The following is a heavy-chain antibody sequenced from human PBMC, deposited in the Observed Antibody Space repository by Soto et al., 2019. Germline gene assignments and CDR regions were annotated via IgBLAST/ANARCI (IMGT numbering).Heavy chain of an antibody. J-gene: IGHJ5*02. V-gene: IGHV4-31*03. D-gene: IGHD3-10*01. CDR1: GGSISSGGYY. Sequence: SETLSLTCTVSGGSISSGGYYWSWIRQHPGKGLEWIGYIYYSGSTYYNPSLKSRVTISVDTSKNQFSLKLSSVTAADTAVYYCAGSYYYGSGSFYHPFPWGQGPLVPVS. CDR3: AGSYYYGSGSFYHPFP. CDR2: IYYSGST.